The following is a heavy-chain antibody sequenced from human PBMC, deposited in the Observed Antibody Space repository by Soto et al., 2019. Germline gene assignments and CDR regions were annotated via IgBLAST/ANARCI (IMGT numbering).Heavy chain of an antibody. CDR1: GGTFSSYA. CDR3: ARGGYSSTWSNLLDRSGLDV. D-gene: IGHD6-13*01. CDR2: IVPLFRTT. Sequence: QVQLVQSGAEAKKPGSSVMVSCKTSGGTFSSYAISWVRQAPGQGLEWMGGIVPLFRTTNYAQKFQGRVTITADTSTYTVYMELSVLRSGDTAVYYCARGGYSSTWSNLLDRSGLDVWGQGTTVTVSS. V-gene: IGHV1-69*06. J-gene: IGHJ6*02.